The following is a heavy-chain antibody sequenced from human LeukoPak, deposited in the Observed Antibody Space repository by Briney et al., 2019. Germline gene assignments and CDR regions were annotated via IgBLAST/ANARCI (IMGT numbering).Heavy chain of an antibody. CDR3: ARHVYSYGLAGDY. CDR1: GGSVSSSRYY. V-gene: IGHV4-39*01. J-gene: IGHJ4*02. Sequence: PSETLSLTCPVSGGSVSSSRYYWGWIRQPPGKGLEWIGSIYYTGSTYYKPALKSRVTISVDASKNQHSLKLSSVTAADTAVYYCARHVYSYGLAGDYWGLGTLVTVSS. CDR2: IYYTGST. D-gene: IGHD5-18*01.